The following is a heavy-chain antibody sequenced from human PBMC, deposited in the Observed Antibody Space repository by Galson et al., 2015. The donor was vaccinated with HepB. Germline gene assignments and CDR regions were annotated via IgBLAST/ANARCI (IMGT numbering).Heavy chain of an antibody. Sequence: SLRLSCAASGFTLSDYYMSWIRQAPGKGLEWLAYVSSNTIYTNYADSVKGRFTVSRDNVKNSISLQMNRLSVEDTAMYYCARVADSHYGDHTHFDSWGQGTLVTVSS. CDR2: VSSNTIYT. D-gene: IGHD4-17*01. CDR1: GFTLSDYY. J-gene: IGHJ4*02. CDR3: ARVADSHYGDHTHFDS. V-gene: IGHV3-11*06.